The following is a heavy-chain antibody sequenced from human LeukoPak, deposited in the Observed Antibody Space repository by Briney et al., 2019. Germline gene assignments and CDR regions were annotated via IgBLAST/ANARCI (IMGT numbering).Heavy chain of an antibody. Sequence: SETLSLTCAVYGGSFSGYYWSWIRQPPGKGLEWIGEINHSGSTNYNPSLKSRVTISVDTSKNQFSLKLSSVTAADTAVYYCASVPMGYWGQGTLVTVSS. CDR2: INHSGST. D-gene: IGHD3-10*01. CDR3: ASVPMGY. V-gene: IGHV4-34*01. CDR1: GGSFSGYY. J-gene: IGHJ4*02.